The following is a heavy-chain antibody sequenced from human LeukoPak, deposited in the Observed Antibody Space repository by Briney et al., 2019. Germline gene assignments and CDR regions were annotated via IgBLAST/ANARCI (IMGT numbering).Heavy chain of an antibody. CDR1: GDSISNNNYY. CDR3: ARLGPYYDFWSGYLPVGY. V-gene: IGHV4-39*01. J-gene: IGHJ4*02. CDR2: IYYSGST. D-gene: IGHD3-3*01. Sequence: SETLSLTCTVSGDSISNNNYYWGWIRHPPGKGLEWIGSIYYSGSTYYNPSLRSRVTISVDTSKNQFSLKLSSVTAADTAVYYCARLGPYYDFWSGYLPVGYWGQGTLVTVSS.